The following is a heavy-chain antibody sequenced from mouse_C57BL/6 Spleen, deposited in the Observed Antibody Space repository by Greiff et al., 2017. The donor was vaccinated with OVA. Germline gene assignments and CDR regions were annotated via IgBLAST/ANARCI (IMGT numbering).Heavy chain of an antibody. CDR2: SRNKANDYTT. D-gene: IGHD2-4*01. V-gene: IGHV7-1*01. CDR3: ARDARIYYDHDGGAMDY. CDR1: GFTFSDFY. J-gene: IGHJ4*01. Sequence: EVMLVESGGGLVQSGRSLRLSCATSGFTFSDFYMEWVRPAPGKGLEWIAASRNKANDYTTEYSASVKGRFIVSRDTSQSILYLQMNALRAEDTAIYYCARDARIYYDHDGGAMDYWGQGTSVTVSS.